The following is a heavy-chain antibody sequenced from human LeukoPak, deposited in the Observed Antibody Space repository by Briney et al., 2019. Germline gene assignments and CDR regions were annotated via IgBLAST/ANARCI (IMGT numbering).Heavy chain of an antibody. CDR1: GYTFTSYD. J-gene: IGHJ4*02. V-gene: IGHV1-8*01. CDR3: ARGLVVAATPSY. Sequence: GASVKVSCKASGYTFTSYDINWVRQATGQGLEWMGWMNPNSGNTGYAQKFQGRVTMTRNTSISTAYMELSSLRSEDTVVYYCARGLVVAATPSYWGQGTLVTVSS. D-gene: IGHD2-15*01. CDR2: MNPNSGNT.